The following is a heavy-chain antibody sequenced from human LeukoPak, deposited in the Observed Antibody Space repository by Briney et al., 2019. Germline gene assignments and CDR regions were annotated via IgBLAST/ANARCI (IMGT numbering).Heavy chain of an antibody. D-gene: IGHD1-26*01. CDR1: GFTFSSYA. V-gene: IGHV3-9*01. CDR3: VLPERSGSYFDY. J-gene: IGHJ4*02. CDR2: ISWNSGSI. Sequence: GGSLRLSCAASGFTFSSYAMSWVRQAPGKGLEWVSGISWNSGSIGYADSVKGRFTISRDNAKNSLYLQMNSLRAEDTALYYCVLPERSGSYFDYWGQGTLVTVSS.